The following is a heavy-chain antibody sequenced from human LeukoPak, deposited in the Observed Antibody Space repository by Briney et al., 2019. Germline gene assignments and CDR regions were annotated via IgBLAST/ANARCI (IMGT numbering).Heavy chain of an antibody. Sequence: GASVTVSSTASGYTFTSYGISWVRQAPGQGLEWMGWISAYNGNTNYSQKLQGRVTMTTDTSTSTAYMELRSLRSDDTAVYYCARGGLLGFGELEYYFDFWGQGTLVTVSS. CDR3: ARGGLLGFGELEYYFDF. CDR1: GYTFTSYG. J-gene: IGHJ4*03. V-gene: IGHV1-18*01. CDR2: ISAYNGNT. D-gene: IGHD3-10*01.